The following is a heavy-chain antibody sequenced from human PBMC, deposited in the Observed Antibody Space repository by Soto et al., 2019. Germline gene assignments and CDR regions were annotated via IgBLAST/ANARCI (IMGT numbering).Heavy chain of an antibody. Sequence: SETLSLTCTVSGGSISSGGYYWSWIRQHPGKGLEWIGYIYYSGSTYYNPSLKSRVTISVDTSKNQFSLKLSSVTAADTAVYYCARVGRENYDSSGYYGGTVGYFDYWGQGTLVTVSS. CDR3: ARVGRENYDSSGYYGGTVGYFDY. D-gene: IGHD3-22*01. V-gene: IGHV4-31*03. J-gene: IGHJ4*02. CDR1: GGSISSGGYY. CDR2: IYYSGST.